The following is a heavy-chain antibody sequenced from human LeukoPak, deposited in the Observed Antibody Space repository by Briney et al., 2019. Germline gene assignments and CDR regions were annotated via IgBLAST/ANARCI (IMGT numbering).Heavy chain of an antibody. Sequence: SETLSLTCTVSGYSISSGYYWSWIRQPPGKGLEWIGEINHSGSTNYNPSLKSRVTISVDTSKNQFSLKLSSVTAADTAVYYCARRYSGSYRRAYYFDYWGQGTLVTVSS. D-gene: IGHD1-26*01. CDR2: INHSGST. CDR3: ARRYSGSYRRAYYFDY. CDR1: GYSISSGYY. J-gene: IGHJ4*02. V-gene: IGHV4-38-2*02.